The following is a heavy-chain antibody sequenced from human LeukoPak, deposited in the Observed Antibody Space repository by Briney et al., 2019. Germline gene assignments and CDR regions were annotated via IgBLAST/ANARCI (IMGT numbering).Heavy chain of an antibody. J-gene: IGHJ4*02. CDR2: INHSGYT. CDR1: GVSFDDYY. Sequence: SETLSLTCAVSGVSFDDYYWSWVRQTPGKGLEWIGEINHSGYTNDSPSLKSRVTLSIDTSRKEFSLNLRSVTVADTGIYYCTRMTAGHDYWGQGTLVTVSS. CDR3: TRMTAGHDY. D-gene: IGHD2-21*02. V-gene: IGHV4-34*01.